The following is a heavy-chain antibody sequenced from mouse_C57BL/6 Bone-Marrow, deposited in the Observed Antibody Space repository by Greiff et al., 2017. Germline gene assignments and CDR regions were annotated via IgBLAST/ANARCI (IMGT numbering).Heavy chain of an antibody. Sequence: QVQLQQSGAELVKPGASVKMSCKASGYTFTSYWITWVKQRPGQGLEWIGDIYPGSGSTNYNEKFKSKATLTVDTSSSTAYMQLSSLTSEDSAVYYCAREKYWYFDVWGTGTTVTVSS. J-gene: IGHJ1*03. V-gene: IGHV1-55*01. CDR3: AREKYWYFDV. CDR2: IYPGSGST. CDR1: GYTFTSYW.